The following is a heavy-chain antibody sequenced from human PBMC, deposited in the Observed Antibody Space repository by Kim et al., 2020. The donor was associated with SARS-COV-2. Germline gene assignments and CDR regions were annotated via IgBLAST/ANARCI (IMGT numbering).Heavy chain of an antibody. D-gene: IGHD6-13*01. V-gene: IGHV4-34*01. J-gene: IGHJ5*02. CDR3: ARGGYSSSWYGPRGWFDP. Sequence: LKRRVTISIDTSKNQFSLKLSSVTAADTAVYYCARGGYSSSWYGPRGWFDPWGQGTLVTVSS.